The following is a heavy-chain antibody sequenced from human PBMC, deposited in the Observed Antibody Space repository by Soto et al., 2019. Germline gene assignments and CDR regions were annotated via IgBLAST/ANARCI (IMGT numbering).Heavy chain of an antibody. CDR2: ITPYNGNA. V-gene: IGHV1-18*04. D-gene: IGHD1-26*01. CDR1: GYTFSNFG. Sequence: QVQLAQSGAEVENPGASVKVSCKASGYTFSNFGINWVRQAPGQGLEWLGWITPYNGNANYAQKHQDRLTITTDTSTNTAYLQLRSLRSDDTAVYFCARARMYSGAHHDYWGQGTLVTVSS. J-gene: IGHJ4*02. CDR3: ARARMYSGAHHDY.